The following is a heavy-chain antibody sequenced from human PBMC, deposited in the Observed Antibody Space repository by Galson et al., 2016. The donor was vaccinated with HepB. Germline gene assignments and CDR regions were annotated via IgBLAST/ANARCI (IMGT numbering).Heavy chain of an antibody. CDR2: LSWKSGRI. Sequence: SLRLSCAASGFTFSGYAMHWVRQAPGKGLEWVSGLSWKSGRIAYADSMKGRFTISRDNAKSSLYLQMNSLRAEDRAFYYCAKDMRRRQPTYSSSSGFDSWGQGTLVTVSS. CDR3: AKDMRRRQPTYSSSSGFDS. D-gene: IGHD6-6*01. J-gene: IGHJ4*02. CDR1: GFTFSGYA. V-gene: IGHV3-9*01.